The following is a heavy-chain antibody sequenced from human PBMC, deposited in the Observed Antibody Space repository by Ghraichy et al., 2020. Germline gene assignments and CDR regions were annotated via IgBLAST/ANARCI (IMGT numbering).Heavy chain of an antibody. Sequence: GESLNISCAASGFTFSSYGMHWVRQAPGKGLEWVAVIWYDGSNKYYADSVKGRFTISRDNSKNTLYLQMNSLRAEDTAVYYCARAGYYDSSGQTDFDYWGQGTLVTVSS. V-gene: IGHV3-33*01. CDR2: IWYDGSNK. CDR3: ARAGYYDSSGQTDFDY. CDR1: GFTFSSYG. D-gene: IGHD3-22*01. J-gene: IGHJ4*02.